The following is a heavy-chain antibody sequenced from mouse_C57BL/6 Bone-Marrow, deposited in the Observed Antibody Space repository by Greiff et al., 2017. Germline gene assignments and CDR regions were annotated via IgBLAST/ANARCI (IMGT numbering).Heavy chain of an antibody. D-gene: IGHD2-10*01. V-gene: IGHV14-4*01. CDR2: IDPENGDT. CDR3: TTDSPPLLD. Sequence: EVPLQASGAELVRPGASAKLSCTASGFNIKDDYMHWVKPRPEQGLEWIGWIDPENGDTEYASKFQGNATITADTSSNTAYLQLSSLTSEDTAVYYCTTDSPPLLDWGQGTTLTVSS. CDR1: GFNIKDDY. J-gene: IGHJ2*01.